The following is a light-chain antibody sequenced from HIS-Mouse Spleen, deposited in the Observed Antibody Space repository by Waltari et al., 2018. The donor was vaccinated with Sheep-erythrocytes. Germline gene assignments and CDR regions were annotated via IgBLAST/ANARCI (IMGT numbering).Light chain of an antibody. CDR1: KLGDKY. CDR3: QAWDSSVV. V-gene: IGLV3-1*01. Sequence: SYELTQPPSVSVSPGQTASITCSGDKLGDKYACWYQQKPGQSPVLVIYQDSKRPSGIPERFPGSITANTATLTNSGPQAMYEADYYCQAWDSSVVFGGGTKLTVL. J-gene: IGLJ2*01. CDR2: QDS.